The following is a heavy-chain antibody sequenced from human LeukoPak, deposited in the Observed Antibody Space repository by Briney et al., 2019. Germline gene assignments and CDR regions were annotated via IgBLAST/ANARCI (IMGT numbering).Heavy chain of an antibody. V-gene: IGHV4-38-2*02. J-gene: IGHJ5*02. Sequence: SETLSLTCTVSGYSITSAYYWGWIRQPPRKGLEWIGSIYHSGSTYYNPSLESRVTMSLDTSKNQFSLKLSSVTAPGTAVYYCARAYHSSWYLNWFDPWGQGTLVTVSS. CDR2: IYHSGST. D-gene: IGHD6-13*01. CDR1: GYSITSAYY. CDR3: ARAYHSSWYLNWFDP.